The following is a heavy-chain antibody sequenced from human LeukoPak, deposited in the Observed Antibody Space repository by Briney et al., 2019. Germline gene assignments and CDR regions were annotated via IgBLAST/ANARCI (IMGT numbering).Heavy chain of an antibody. CDR3: ASEDYCTNGVCCTINYYYGMDV. CDR1: GGTFSSYA. D-gene: IGHD2-8*01. Sequence: SVKVSCKASGGTFSSYAISWVRQAPGQGLEWMGGIIPIFGTANYAQKFQGRVTITADESTSTAYMELSSLRSEDTAVYYCASEDYCTNGVCCTINYYYGMDVWGQGTTVTVSS. V-gene: IGHV1-69*01. CDR2: IIPIFGTA. J-gene: IGHJ6*02.